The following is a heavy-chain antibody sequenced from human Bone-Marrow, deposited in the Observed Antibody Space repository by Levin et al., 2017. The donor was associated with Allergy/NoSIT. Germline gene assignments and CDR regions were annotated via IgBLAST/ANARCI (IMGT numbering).Heavy chain of an antibody. D-gene: IGHD6-13*01. J-gene: IGHJ3*02. Sequence: PGGSLRLSCAASGFSFSTYSMTWVRQAPGKGLQWISSISGSGDYTFYADSLKGRFTISRDNSENTLYLQMNSLGVDDTAVYYCAKAYSSNWLGGDSFDIWGQGTMVTVSS. V-gene: IGHV3-23*01. CDR2: ISGSGDYT. CDR1: GFSFSTYS. CDR3: AKAYSSNWLGGDSFDI.